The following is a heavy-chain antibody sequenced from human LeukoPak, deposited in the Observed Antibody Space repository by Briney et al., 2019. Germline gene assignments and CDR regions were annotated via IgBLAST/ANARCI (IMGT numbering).Heavy chain of an antibody. J-gene: IGHJ3*02. CDR1: GFTCSSYA. CDR2: ISGSGGST. V-gene: IGHV3-23*01. D-gene: IGHD3-9*01. Sequence: GSLRLSCAASGFTCSSYAMSWVRQAPGKGLEWVSAISGSGGSTYYADSVKGRFTISRDNSKNTLYLQMNSLRAEDTAVYYCAKGYDILTGYYTAFDIWGQGTMVTVSS. CDR3: AKGYDILTGYYTAFDI.